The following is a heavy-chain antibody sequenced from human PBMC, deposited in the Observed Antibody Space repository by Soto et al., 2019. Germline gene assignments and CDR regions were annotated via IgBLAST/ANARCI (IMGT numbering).Heavy chain of an antibody. CDR2: IKSKIHGGTT. V-gene: IGHV3-15*05. Sequence: EVQLVESGGGLVKPGGSLRLSCAASGFSFSNGWMSWVRQAPGKGLEWVGRIKSKIHGGTTDYAAHVKGRFTISRDNSKNTLYLQMHSLQTDDTAVYYCCTDEWEWGQGTLVTVSS. CDR3: CTDEWE. CDR1: GFSFSNGW. D-gene: IGHD1-26*01. J-gene: IGHJ4*02.